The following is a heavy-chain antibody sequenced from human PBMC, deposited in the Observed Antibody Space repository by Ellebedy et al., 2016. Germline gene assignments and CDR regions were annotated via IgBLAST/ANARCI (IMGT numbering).Heavy chain of an antibody. D-gene: IGHD6-19*01. CDR2: ISANGADT. CDR3: AKDGWAGLADH. V-gene: IGHV3-23*01. J-gene: IGHJ4*02. CDR1: GFTFSSYA. Sequence: GGSLRLSXAASGFTFSSYAMSWVRQAPGKGLEWVSSISANGADTQYADSVMGRFTISRDNSRNTVSLDMHSLRAEDSATYYCAKDGWAGLADHWGQGTLVTVSS.